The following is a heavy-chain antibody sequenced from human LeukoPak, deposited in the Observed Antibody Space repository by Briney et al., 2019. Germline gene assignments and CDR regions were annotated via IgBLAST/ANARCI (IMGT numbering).Heavy chain of an antibody. V-gene: IGHV3-33*01. CDR3: ARARNDYDSNGFSFLDY. Sequence: VTSLRLSRAASVISFSSHGMHGLGPAPAMGLEGVAGIWYEGSNIYYADPAKGGFTISRDNSKNALYLQMNSLRAEDTALYYCARARNDYDSNGFSFLDYWGQGTLVTVSS. J-gene: IGHJ4*02. CDR2: IWYEGSNI. CDR1: VISFSSHG. D-gene: IGHD3-22*01.